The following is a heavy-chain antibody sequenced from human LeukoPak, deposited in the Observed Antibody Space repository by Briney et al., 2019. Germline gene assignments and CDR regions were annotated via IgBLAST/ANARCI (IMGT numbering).Heavy chain of an antibody. Sequence: SQTLSLTCTVSGGSISSGDYYWSWIRQPPGKGLEWIGYIYYSGSTYYNPSLKSRVTISVDTSKNQFSLKLSSVTAADTAVYYCARSCGGACYDAFDIWGQGTMVTVSS. D-gene: IGHD2-21*01. V-gene: IGHV4-30-4*08. J-gene: IGHJ3*02. CDR2: IYYSGST. CDR1: GGSISSGDYY. CDR3: ARSCGGACYDAFDI.